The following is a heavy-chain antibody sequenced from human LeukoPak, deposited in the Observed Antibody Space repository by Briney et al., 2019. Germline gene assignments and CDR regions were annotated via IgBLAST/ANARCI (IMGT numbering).Heavy chain of an antibody. V-gene: IGHV3-74*01. CDR1: GFTFSDYW. D-gene: IGHD6-25*01. CDR2: TSKDGSDT. Sequence: GGSLRLSCAASGFTFSDYWMHWVRQGPGKGPEWLSRTSKDGSDTFYADAAKGRFTASRDNAKNTVYLQVPNVRPDDTAVYYCARGGYSGSYYRFSWGQGTVVTVAS. J-gene: IGHJ4*02. CDR3: ARGGYSGSYYRFS.